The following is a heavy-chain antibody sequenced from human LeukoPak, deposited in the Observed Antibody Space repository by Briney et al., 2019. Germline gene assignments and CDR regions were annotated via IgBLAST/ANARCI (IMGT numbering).Heavy chain of an antibody. CDR2: ILYDGSNK. V-gene: IGHV3-33*01. CDR3: ARDSSSWYRAWYFDL. J-gene: IGHJ2*01. CDR1: GFTFSSYG. D-gene: IGHD6-13*01. Sequence: PAGSLRLSCAASGFTFSSYGMHWVRQAPGKGLEWVAVILYDGSNKYYADSMKARFTITSANSKNTVYLQMNSLRAEDKAVYYCARDSSSWYRAWYFDLWGRGTLVTVSS.